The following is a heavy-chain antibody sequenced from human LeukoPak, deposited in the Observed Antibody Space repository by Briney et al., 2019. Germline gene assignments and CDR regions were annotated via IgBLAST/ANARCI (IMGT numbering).Heavy chain of an antibody. CDR1: GVSITNYY. V-gene: IGHV4-59*08. CDR3: ARQLTHLYPHGSVTYPGLYYFDS. J-gene: IGHJ4*02. Sequence: SETLSLTCGVSGVSITNYYWSWIRQRPGNGLDGIGFIYHSGSTYYNPSLNSRVTISVDTSKNQFSLKLTSMTAADTAVYFCARQLTHLYPHGSVTYPGLYYFDSWGQGILVTVSS. D-gene: IGHD4-11*01. CDR2: IYHSGST.